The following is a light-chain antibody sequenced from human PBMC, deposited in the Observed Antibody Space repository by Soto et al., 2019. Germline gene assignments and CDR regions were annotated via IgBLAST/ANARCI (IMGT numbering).Light chain of an antibody. V-gene: IGKV2-24*01. CDR2: KIS. J-gene: IGKJ2*01. Sequence: DVVMTPTPLSSPVTLGQPASISCKSSQSLLHSDGNTYLSWLHQRPGQSLRLLIYKISNRLSGVPDRFSGSGAGTDFTLKISRVEAEDVGVYYCMQATQYPPYTFGQGTKLEIK. CDR1: QSLLHSDGNTY. CDR3: MQATQYPPYT.